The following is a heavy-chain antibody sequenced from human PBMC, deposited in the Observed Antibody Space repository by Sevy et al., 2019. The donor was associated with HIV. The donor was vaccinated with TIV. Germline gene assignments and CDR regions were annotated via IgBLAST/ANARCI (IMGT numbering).Heavy chain of an antibody. CDR2: ISGCGTKT. D-gene: IGHD2-15*01. V-gene: IGHV3-23*01. CDR1: GFTFSDFA. Sequence: GGSLRLSCAASGFTFSDFAMSWVRQAPGKGLEWVSAISGCGTKTYYSDSVRGRFTISRDNSKNTQYLQMNSLRTEDTAVYYCAARKDDFDCWGQGTLVTVSS. J-gene: IGHJ4*02. CDR3: AARKDDFDC.